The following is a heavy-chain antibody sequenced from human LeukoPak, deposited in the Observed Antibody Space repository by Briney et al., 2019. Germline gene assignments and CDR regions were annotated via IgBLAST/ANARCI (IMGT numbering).Heavy chain of an antibody. D-gene: IGHD5-18*01. CDR3: VRDLGVDTSMIFFDY. V-gene: IGHV1-18*01. CDR1: GYSFTSFG. Sequence: GASVKVSCKASGYSFTSFGISWVRQAPGQGLEWMGWISAYNGNTNYVQKFQGRVTMTTDIFTSTAYMELRSLRSDDTAVFYCVRDLGVDTSMIFFDYWGQGTLVTVSS. CDR2: ISAYNGNT. J-gene: IGHJ4*02.